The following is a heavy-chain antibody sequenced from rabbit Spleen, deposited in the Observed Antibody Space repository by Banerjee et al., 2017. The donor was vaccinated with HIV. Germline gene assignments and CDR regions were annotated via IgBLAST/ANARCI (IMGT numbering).Heavy chain of an antibody. CDR3: ARDTSSSFSSYGMAL. D-gene: IGHD1-1*01. Sequence: KESGGELVKAGASLRLTCKAYGDSFRSSSHMCWVGQDPGKGLDWLACIDICSSGFTYFASWAQGRFTCSKTSSTTVTLQMTRLTAVDTATYFCARDTSSSFSSYGMALWGSGTLVSVS. J-gene: IGHJ6*01. CDR1: GDSFRSSSH. CDR2: IDICSSGFT. V-gene: IGHV1S40*01.